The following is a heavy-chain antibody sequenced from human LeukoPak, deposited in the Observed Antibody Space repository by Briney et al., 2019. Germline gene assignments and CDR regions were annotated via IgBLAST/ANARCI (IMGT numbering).Heavy chain of an antibody. V-gene: IGHV4-59*08. CDR3: ARVGGDSSGDITADY. CDR2: IYYSGST. Sequence: SETLSLTCTVSGGSISSYYWSWIRQPPGKGLEWIGYIYYSGSTNYNPSLKSRVTISVDTSKNQFSLKLSSVTAADTAVYYCARVGGDSSGDITADYWGQGTLVTVSS. CDR1: GGSISSYY. J-gene: IGHJ4*02. D-gene: IGHD3-22*01.